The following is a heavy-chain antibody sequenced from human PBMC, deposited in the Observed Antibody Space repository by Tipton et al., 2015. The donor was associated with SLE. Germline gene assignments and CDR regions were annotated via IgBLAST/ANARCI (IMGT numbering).Heavy chain of an antibody. D-gene: IGHD4-23*01. CDR3: ARGSLVLPTVAGDVDAFDI. V-gene: IGHV4-31*03. J-gene: IGHJ3*02. CDR2: IFYSGIT. CDR1: GVSINNGYYY. Sequence: TLSLTCSVSGVSINNGYYYWSWIRQHPGRGLEWIGSIFYSGITYYDPSLKSRVVISVDTSENEVSLKLTSVTGADTALYYCARGSLVLPTVAGDVDAFDISGQGTAIIVS.